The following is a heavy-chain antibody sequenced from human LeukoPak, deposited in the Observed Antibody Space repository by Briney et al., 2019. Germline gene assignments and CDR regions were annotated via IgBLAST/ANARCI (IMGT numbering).Heavy chain of an antibody. J-gene: IGHJ2*01. CDR1: GFTFSSYG. CDR3: AGVGYYYDSSGYYRDWYFDL. V-gene: IGHV3-30*03. Sequence: GGSLRLSCAASGFTFSSYGMHWVRQAPGKGLEWVAVISYDGSNKYYADSVKGRFTISRDNSKNTLYLQMNSLRAEDTAVYYCAGVGYYYDSSGYYRDWYFDLWGRGTLVTVSS. CDR2: ISYDGSNK. D-gene: IGHD3-22*01.